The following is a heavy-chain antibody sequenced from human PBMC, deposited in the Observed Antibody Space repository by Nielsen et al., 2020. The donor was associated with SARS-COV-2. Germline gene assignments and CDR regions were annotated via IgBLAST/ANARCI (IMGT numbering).Heavy chain of an antibody. CDR1: GFTFSSYS. J-gene: IGHJ4*02. D-gene: IGHD3-10*01. Sequence: GGSLRLSCAASGFTFSSYSMNWVRQAPGKGLEWVSYISSSSSTIYYADSVKGRFTISRDNSKNTLYLQMNSLRAEDTAVYYCATSSSTPRYYYGSGSYYPTGWGQGTLVTVSS. CDR3: ATSSSTPRYYYGSGSYYPTG. CDR2: ISSSSSTI. V-gene: IGHV3-48*01.